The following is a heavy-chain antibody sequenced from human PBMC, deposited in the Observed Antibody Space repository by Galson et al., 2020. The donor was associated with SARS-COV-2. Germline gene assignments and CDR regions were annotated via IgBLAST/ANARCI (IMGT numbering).Heavy chain of an antibody. Sequence: GSLRLSCTASGFTFNSYWMHWVRQTPAKGLVWVSRINSDGSLISYVDSVKGRFTISRDNAKNTLYLQMNGLRAEDTALYYCARGPRGVAAAQNWFGPWGQGTQVTVSS. V-gene: IGHV3-74*01. D-gene: IGHD6-13*01. CDR1: GFTFNSYW. J-gene: IGHJ5*02. CDR3: ARGPRGVAAAQNWFGP. CDR2: INSDGSLI.